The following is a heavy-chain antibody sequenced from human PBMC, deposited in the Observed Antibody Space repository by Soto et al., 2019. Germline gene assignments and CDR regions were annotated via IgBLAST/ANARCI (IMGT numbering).Heavy chain of an antibody. Sequence: VRLVESGGGLVQPGGSLRLSCAASGFTFSSYEMNWVRQAPGKGLEWVSYISSNGRTIDYADSVKGRFTISRDNAKKSLYLQLNSLRAEDTAVYYCARVGVVGARSLDFWGQGTLVTVSS. D-gene: IGHD1-26*01. V-gene: IGHV3-48*03. CDR2: ISSNGRTI. CDR3: ARVGVVGARSLDF. J-gene: IGHJ4*02. CDR1: GFTFSSYE.